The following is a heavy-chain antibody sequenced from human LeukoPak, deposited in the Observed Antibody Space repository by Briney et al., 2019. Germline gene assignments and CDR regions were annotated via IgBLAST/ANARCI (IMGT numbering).Heavy chain of an antibody. CDR3: ARDLYYYDSSGYYDY. V-gene: IGHV3-21*01. Sequence: GGSLRLSCAASGFTFSTYGMHWVRQAPGKGLEWVSSISSSSSYIYYADSVKGRFTISRDNAKNSLYLQMNSLRAEDTAVYYCARDLYYYDSSGYYDYWGQGTLVTVSS. D-gene: IGHD3-22*01. CDR1: GFTFSTYG. CDR2: ISSSSSYI. J-gene: IGHJ4*02.